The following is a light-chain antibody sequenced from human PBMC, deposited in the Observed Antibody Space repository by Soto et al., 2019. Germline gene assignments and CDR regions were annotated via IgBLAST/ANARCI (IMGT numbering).Light chain of an antibody. CDR1: QSINSW. CDR3: QQGSTYST. J-gene: IGKJ1*01. V-gene: IGKV1-5*03. Sequence: DIQLTQSPSILSASVGDRFTITCRASQSINSWLAWYQQKPGKAPNLLNFQTSDLESGVPSRFSGSGSGTEFTLTISSLQPDDFATYYCQQGSTYSTFGQGTKVETK. CDR2: QTS.